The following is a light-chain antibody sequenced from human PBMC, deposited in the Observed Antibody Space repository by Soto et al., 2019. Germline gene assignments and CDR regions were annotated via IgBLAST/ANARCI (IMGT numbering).Light chain of an antibody. J-gene: IGKJ1*01. CDR3: QQSYSTPSIT. CDR1: QSISSY. V-gene: IGKV1-39*01. CDR2: AAS. Sequence: DIQMTQSPSSLSASVGDRVTITCRASQSISSYLNWYQQKPGKAPKLLIYAASSLQSGVPSRFSGSGSGTDFTLTISSLQPEDFATYYCQQSYSTPSITFGQGTNVDIK.